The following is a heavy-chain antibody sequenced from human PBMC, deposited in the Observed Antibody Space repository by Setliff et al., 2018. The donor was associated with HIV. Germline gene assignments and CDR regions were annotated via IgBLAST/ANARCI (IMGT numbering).Heavy chain of an antibody. V-gene: IGHV4-34*01. CDR3: ARVIPYSYGGRGHPL. CDR1: GGSFSDYY. J-gene: IGHJ4*02. Sequence: SETLSLTCALYGGSFSDYYWSWIRQPPGMGLEWIGEVNRGRRTNYNSSLKSRVTISIDTSRNQFSLTVSSVTAADTAVYYCARVIPYSYGGRGHPLWGQGTLVTVSS. D-gene: IGHD3-22*01. CDR2: VNRGRRT.